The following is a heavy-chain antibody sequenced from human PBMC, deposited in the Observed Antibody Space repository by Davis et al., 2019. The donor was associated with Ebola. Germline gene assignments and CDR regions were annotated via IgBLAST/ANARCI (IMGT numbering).Heavy chain of an antibody. CDR1: GDSISHYY. D-gene: IGHD6-25*01. Sequence: SETLSLTCSVSGDSISHYYWTWIRQPAGKGLEWIGRVSSSGSTKYNPSLHSRVTMSADTSKNQIFLRLTSVTAADTAMYYCATVTYGSGCFTSGGDWFDPWGQGTLVTVSS. CDR3: ATVTYGSGCFTSGGDWFDP. J-gene: IGHJ5*02. V-gene: IGHV4-4*07. CDR2: VSSSGST.